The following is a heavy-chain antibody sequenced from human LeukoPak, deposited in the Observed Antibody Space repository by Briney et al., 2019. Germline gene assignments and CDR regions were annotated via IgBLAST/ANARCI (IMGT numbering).Heavy chain of an antibody. CDR3: AREPAAGRLYNYMDV. CDR2: IYYSGST. Sequence: SETLSLTCTVSGGSISSYYWSWIRQPPGKGLEWIGYIYYSGSTNYNPSLKSRVTISVDTSKNQFSLKLSSVTAADTAVYYCAREPAAGRLYNYMDVWGKGTTVTISS. CDR1: GGSISSYY. J-gene: IGHJ6*03. V-gene: IGHV4-59*12. D-gene: IGHD6-13*01.